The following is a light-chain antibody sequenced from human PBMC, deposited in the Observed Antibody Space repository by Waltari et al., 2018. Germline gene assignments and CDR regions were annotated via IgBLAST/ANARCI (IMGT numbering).Light chain of an antibody. CDR3: QSVDDKIRIV. CDR2: KDT. Sequence: SYELTQPTSVSVSPGQTARLTCSGDLLPKQYAFWYQQKTGQAPILVMYKDTERPSGIPERFSGSISGTTLTLTISGVQAEDEAEYYCQSVDDKIRIVFGGGTKLTVL. CDR1: LLPKQY. J-gene: IGLJ3*02. V-gene: IGLV3-25*03.